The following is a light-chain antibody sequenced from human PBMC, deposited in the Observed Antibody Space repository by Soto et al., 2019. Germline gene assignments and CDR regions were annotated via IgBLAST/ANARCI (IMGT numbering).Light chain of an antibody. J-gene: IGLJ1*01. CDR2: TNN. CDR1: SSNIGAGYH. Sequence: QAVLTQPPSVSGAPVQRVTISCTGSSSNIGAGYHVHWYQQLPGTAPKLLMYTNNNRPSGVPDRFSGSKSGTSASLSITGLQAEDEADYYCQSSDSSLSYVFGTGTKV. V-gene: IGLV1-40*01. CDR3: QSSDSSLSYV.